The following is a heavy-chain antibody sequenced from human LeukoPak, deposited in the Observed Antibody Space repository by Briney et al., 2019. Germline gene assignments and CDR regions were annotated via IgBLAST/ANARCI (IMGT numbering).Heavy chain of an antibody. CDR1: GGSISSSGYY. V-gene: IGHV4-39*01. CDR2: IYYSGST. CDR3: ARRILGKSGWFDP. J-gene: IGHJ5*02. D-gene: IGHD7-27*01. Sequence: PSETLSLTCTVSGGSISSSGYYWGWIRQPPGKGLEWIGSIYYSGSTYYNPSLKSRVTISVDTSKNQFSLKLSSVTAADTAVYYCARRILGKSGWFDPWGQGTLVTVSS.